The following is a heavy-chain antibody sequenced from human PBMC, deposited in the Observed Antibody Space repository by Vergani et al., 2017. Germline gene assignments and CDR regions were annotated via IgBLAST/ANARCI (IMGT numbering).Heavy chain of an antibody. CDR3: ARNPYCGGDCYSDAFDI. CDR1: GGSISSYY. J-gene: IGHJ3*02. CDR2: IYYSGST. Sequence: QVQLQESGPGLVKPSETLSLTCTVSGGSISSYYWSWIRQPPGKVLEWIGYIYYSGSTNYNPSLKSRVTISVDTSKNQFSLKLSSVTAADTAVYYCARNPYCGGDCYSDAFDIWGQGTMVTVYS. V-gene: IGHV4-59*01. D-gene: IGHD2-21*02.